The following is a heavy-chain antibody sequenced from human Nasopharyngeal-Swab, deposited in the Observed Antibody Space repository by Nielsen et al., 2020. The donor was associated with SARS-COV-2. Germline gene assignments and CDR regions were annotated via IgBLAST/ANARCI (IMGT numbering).Heavy chain of an antibody. CDR1: GASFSGYY. D-gene: IGHD3-3*02. Sequence: SETLSLTCGLNGASFSGYYWGGIRQPPGKGLEWIGDITRSGNTNYNPAPRSRVTISVATSKGEFSLKLTSVPAADTAIYFCARVNNGGGMVPASYSFFMDVWGKGTSVAVSS. CDR3: ARVNNGGGMVPASYSFFMDV. J-gene: IGHJ6*03. V-gene: IGHV4-34*01. CDR2: ITRSGNT.